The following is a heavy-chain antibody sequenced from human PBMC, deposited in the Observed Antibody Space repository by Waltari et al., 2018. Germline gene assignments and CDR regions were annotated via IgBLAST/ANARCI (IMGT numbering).Heavy chain of an antibody. D-gene: IGHD1-1*01. J-gene: IGHJ6*02. CDR1: GFTFSSFW. Sequence: EEQLVESGGGLVQPGDSLRPSCEASGFTFSSFWMNWVRQAPGTGPLWVSRISTDASDTTYADSVKGRFTISRDNARNTLYLQMNRLRAEDTAVYFCARVSRRTYRSPVPGRHYYYGMDVWGQGTTVTVSS. CDR2: ISTDASDT. CDR3: ARVSRRTYRSPVPGRHYYYGMDV. V-gene: IGHV3-74*03.